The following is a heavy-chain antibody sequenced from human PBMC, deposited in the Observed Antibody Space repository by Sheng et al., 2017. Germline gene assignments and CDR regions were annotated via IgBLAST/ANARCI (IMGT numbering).Heavy chain of an antibody. CDR3: AKVGRSGDLEC. Sequence: EVQLVESGGGLIQDGGSLRLSCAASGFTVSSSYLSWVRQAPGKGLEWVSVIYSGVSTSYADSVKGRFTISRDNSKNTLYLQMNSLRAEDTAVYYCAKVGRSGDLECWGQGTLVTV. J-gene: IGHJ4*02. V-gene: IGHV3-53*01. D-gene: IGHD3-10*01. CDR2: IYSGVST. CDR1: GFTVSSSY.